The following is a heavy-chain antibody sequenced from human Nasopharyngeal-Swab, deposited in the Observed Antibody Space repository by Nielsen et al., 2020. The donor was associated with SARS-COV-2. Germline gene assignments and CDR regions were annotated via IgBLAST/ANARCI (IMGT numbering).Heavy chain of an antibody. CDR2: ISPNSGGT. CDR3: ASPYCSNGVCYSRAGFDS. CDR1: GYTFTGYF. V-gene: IGHV1-2*06. D-gene: IGHD2-8*01. J-gene: IGHJ4*02. Sequence: SVKVSCKASGYTFTGYFLHWVRQAPGQGLEWMGRISPNSGGTNYAQKFQGRVTMTSDTSISTAYMELTRLRSDDTAVYYCASPYCSNGVCYSRAGFDSWGQGTLVTVSS.